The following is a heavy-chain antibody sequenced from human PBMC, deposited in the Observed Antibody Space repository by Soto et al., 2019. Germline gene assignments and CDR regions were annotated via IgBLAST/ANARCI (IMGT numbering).Heavy chain of an antibody. J-gene: IGHJ5*02. CDR1: GFSLNTGGAG. CDR2: IYWNDDK. CDR3: AHRGYGDYPRDNWFDP. Sequence: QITLKESGPTLVKPTQPLTLTCTFSGFSLNTGGAGVGWIRQPPGKALEWLAVIYWNDDKRYNPALKSKLTITKDASKNQVVLTMTNMDPVDTATYYCAHRGYGDYPRDNWFDPWGQGTLVTVSS. D-gene: IGHD4-17*01. V-gene: IGHV2-5*01.